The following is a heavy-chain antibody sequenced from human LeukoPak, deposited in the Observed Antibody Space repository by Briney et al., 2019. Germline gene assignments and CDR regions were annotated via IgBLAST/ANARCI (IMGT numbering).Heavy chain of an antibody. V-gene: IGHV4-59*12. D-gene: IGHD4-17*01. J-gene: IGHJ3*02. CDR3: AREEYTVTTWGDAFDI. Sequence: SETLSLTCTVSGGSMSSYYWSWIRQPPGKGLGCIGYIYYTGSTNYNPSLKSRVTISVDTSKNQFSLKLSPVTAADTAVYYCAREEYTVTTWGDAFDIWGQGTMVTVSS. CDR2: IYYTGST. CDR1: GGSMSSYY.